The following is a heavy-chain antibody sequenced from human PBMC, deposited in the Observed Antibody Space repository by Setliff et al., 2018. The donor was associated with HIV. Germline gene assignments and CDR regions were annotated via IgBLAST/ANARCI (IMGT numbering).Heavy chain of an antibody. D-gene: IGHD2-15*01. V-gene: IGHV1-3*04. CDR2: ISSGNGNT. Sequence: ASVKVSCKAAGYTFTAYAIHWLRQVPGQGLEWMGWISSGNGNTKVSQKFQGRVTITRDTPASTAYLELSSLRSDDTSIYYCARVKVVASLVFDSWGQGTHVTVSS. CDR3: ARVKVVASLVFDS. J-gene: IGHJ4*02. CDR1: GYTFTAYA.